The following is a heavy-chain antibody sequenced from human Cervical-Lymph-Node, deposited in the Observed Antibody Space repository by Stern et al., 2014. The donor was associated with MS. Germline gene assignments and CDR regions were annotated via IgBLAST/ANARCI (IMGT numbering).Heavy chain of an antibody. J-gene: IGHJ4*02. V-gene: IGHV3-30*18. CDR3: ANLYDSGGSYLDH. D-gene: IGHD3-22*01. CDR2: ISCDGMKR. CDR1: GFNFSNYA. Sequence: VQLVSSGGGVVQPGGSLRLSCSASGFNFSNYAMHWVRQAPGKGLEWVSVISCDGMKRYYADSLKGRLTIARDNSKDTLFLHLNSLRLEDTAIYDCANLYDSGGSYLDHWGQGTLVIVSS.